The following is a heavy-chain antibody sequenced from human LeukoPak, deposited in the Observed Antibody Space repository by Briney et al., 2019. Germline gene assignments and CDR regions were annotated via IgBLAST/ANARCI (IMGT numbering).Heavy chain of an antibody. CDR3: TRYGAGTQYDY. Sequence: GGSLRLSCAASGFTLSTNYMTWVRQAPGKGLEWVSITYSGGSTYYADSVKGRFTISRDNSRNTLYLQMNSLKAEDTAVYYCTRYGAGTQYDYWGQGTLVTVSS. V-gene: IGHV3-66*01. CDR1: GFTLSTNY. D-gene: IGHD3-10*01. CDR2: TYSGGST. J-gene: IGHJ4*02.